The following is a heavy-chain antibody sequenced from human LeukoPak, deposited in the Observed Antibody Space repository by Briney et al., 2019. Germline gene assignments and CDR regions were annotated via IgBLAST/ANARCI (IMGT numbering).Heavy chain of an antibody. V-gene: IGHV3-23*01. D-gene: IGHD4-17*01. Sequence: GGSLRLSCAASGFTPSNYAMSWARQAPGKGLEWVSTISGSGTNTYYADSVKGRFTIFRDNSKNTLYLQMNGLRAEDTAVYYCAKDRGGAYVWGQGTLVTVSS. CDR3: AKDRGGAYV. CDR2: ISGSGTNT. CDR1: GFTPSNYA. J-gene: IGHJ4*02.